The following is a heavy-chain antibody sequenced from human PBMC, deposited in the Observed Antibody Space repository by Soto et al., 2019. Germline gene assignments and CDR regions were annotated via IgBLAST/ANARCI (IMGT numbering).Heavy chain of an antibody. CDR3: ARTDFGVVHWFDP. CDR2: IIPIFGTA. CDR1: GGTFSSYA. Sequence: GASVKVSCKASGGTFSSYAISWVRQAPGQGLEWMGGIIPIFGTANCAQKFQGRVTITADESTSTAYMELSSLRSEDTAVYYCARTDFGVVHWFDPWGQGTLVTVSS. V-gene: IGHV1-69*13. J-gene: IGHJ5*02. D-gene: IGHD3-3*01.